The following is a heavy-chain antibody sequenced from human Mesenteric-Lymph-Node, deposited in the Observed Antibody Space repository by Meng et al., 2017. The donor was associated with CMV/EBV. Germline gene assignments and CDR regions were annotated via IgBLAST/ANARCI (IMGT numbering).Heavy chain of an antibody. J-gene: IGHJ4*02. V-gene: IGHV3-30*03. D-gene: IGHD3-16*02. Sequence: GGSLRLSCAASGFTFSSYGMHWVRQAPGKGLEWVAVISYDGSNKHYTDSVKGRFTISRDNSRNTLYLQMNSLRAEDTAVYYCARDQVSYNYVWGTYPEYWGQGTLVTVSS. CDR2: ISYDGSNK. CDR1: GFTFSSYG. CDR3: ARDQVSYNYVWGTYPEY.